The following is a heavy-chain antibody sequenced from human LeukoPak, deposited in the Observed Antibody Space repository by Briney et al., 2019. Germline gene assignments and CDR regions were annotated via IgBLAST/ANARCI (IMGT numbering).Heavy chain of an antibody. D-gene: IGHD1-26*01. Sequence: ASVKISCKVSGYTFTDYYMHWVQQAPGKGLEWMGLVDPEDCETIYAEKFQGRVTITADTSTDTAYMELSSLRSEDTAVYYCATDPIVNNDYWGQGTLVTVSS. J-gene: IGHJ4*02. CDR1: GYTFTDYY. CDR2: VDPEDCET. V-gene: IGHV1-69-2*01. CDR3: ATDPIVNNDY.